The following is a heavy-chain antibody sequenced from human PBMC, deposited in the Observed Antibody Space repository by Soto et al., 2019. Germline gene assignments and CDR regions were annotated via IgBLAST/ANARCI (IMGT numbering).Heavy chain of an antibody. J-gene: IGHJ4*02. D-gene: IGHD6-13*01. CDR1: GYTFTSFG. CDR3: ETGAAGIADHVR. CDR2: VNTYNGNT. Sequence: ASVKVSCKASGYTFTSFGVNWVRQAPGQGLEWIGWVNTYNGNTKYSQKFQGRVTMTADTSTSTAYMEVGSLRSDDTAIYYCETGAAGIADHVRWGQGTTVTVYS. V-gene: IGHV1-18*01.